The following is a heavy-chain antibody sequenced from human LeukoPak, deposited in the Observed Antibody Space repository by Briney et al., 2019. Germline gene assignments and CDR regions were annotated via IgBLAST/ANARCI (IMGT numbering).Heavy chain of an antibody. D-gene: IGHD3-10*01. CDR3: ARDKGGMVPFDH. J-gene: IGHJ4*02. V-gene: IGHV3-7*01. Sequence: HPGGSLRLSCEASGFTFGTFWMSWVRQAPGKGLEWVANINQGGETDYVDSVKGRFTIARDDSKNLLYLQMNSLRPEDTAMYFCARDKGGMVPFDHWGQGTLVTVSS. CDR2: INQGGET. CDR1: GFTFGTFW.